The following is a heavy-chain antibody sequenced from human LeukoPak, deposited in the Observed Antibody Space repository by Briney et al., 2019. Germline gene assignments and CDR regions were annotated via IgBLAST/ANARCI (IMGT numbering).Heavy chain of an antibody. J-gene: IGHJ4*02. CDR2: INQSGGS. V-gene: IGHV4-34*01. Sequence: SETLSLTCAVYGWSFSGHYWSWIRQRPGKGMEWIGEINQSGGSNYSPSLKSRVTISVATSKNQFSLKLTSVTAADTAVYYCARLFYYGGSGYYGAFEYWGQGNLVTVSS. D-gene: IGHD3-22*01. CDR1: GWSFSGHY. CDR3: ARLFYYGGSGYYGAFEY.